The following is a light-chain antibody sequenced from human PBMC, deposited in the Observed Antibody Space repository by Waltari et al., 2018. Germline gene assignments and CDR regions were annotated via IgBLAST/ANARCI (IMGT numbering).Light chain of an antibody. J-gene: IGKJ2*01. CDR2: WAS. CDR1: QSVLYSSNNKNY. CDR3: QQYYSTPYT. Sequence: DFVMTQSPDSLAVSLGERTTINCKSSQSVLYSSNNKNYLAWFQQKPGQPPKLLIHWASTRASGVPDRFSGSGSGTDFTLTISSLQAEDVAVYYCQQYYSTPYTFGQGTKLVIK. V-gene: IGKV4-1*01.